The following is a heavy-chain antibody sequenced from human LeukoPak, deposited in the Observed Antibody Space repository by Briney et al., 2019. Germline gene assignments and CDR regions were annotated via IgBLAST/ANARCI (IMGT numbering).Heavy chain of an antibody. CDR2: GKEGEK. D-gene: IGHD3-16*02. J-gene: IGHJ3*02. Sequence: GGSLRLSCAASGFTFSNYWMSWVRQAPGKGLEWVANGKEGEKYYVDSVKGRFTISRDNAKNSLYLQMNSLRGEDTAVYYCARSGGNSYHWALDMWCQGTVVTVSS. CDR1: GFTFSNYW. CDR3: ARSGGNSYHWALDM. V-gene: IGHV3-7*01.